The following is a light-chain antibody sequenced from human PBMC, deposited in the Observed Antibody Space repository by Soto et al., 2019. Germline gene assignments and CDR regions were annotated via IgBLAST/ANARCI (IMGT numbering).Light chain of an antibody. J-gene: IGLJ2*01. V-gene: IGLV3-21*04. CDR1: NIGSKS. Sequence: SYELTQPPSVSVAPGKTARITCGGNNIGSKSVHWYQQKPGQAPVLVIYYDSDRPSGIPERFSGSNSGNTATLTIIRVEAGDESDYYCQVWDSSSDRVVFGGGTKLTVL. CDR3: QVWDSSSDRVV. CDR2: YDS.